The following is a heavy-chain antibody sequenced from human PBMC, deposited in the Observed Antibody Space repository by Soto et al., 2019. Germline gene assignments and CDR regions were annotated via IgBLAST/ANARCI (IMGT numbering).Heavy chain of an antibody. Sequence: GGSLRLSCAASGFTFDDYAMHWVRQAPGKGLEWVSGISWNSGSIGYADSVKGRFTISRDNAKNSLYLQMNSLRAEDTALYYCAKGKAPPLRFLEWLGWFDPWGQGTLVTVSS. CDR3: AKGKAPPLRFLEWLGWFDP. CDR1: GFTFDDYA. CDR2: ISWNSGSI. D-gene: IGHD3-3*01. V-gene: IGHV3-9*01. J-gene: IGHJ5*02.